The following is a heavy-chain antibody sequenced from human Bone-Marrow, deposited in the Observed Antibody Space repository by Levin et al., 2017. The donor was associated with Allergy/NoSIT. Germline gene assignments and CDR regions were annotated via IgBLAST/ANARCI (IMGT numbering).Heavy chain of an antibody. D-gene: IGHD2-15*01. CDR2: VDPEDGKS. Sequence: EASVKVSCRVSGDTFSELSIHWVRQAPGKGLEWVGAVDPEDGKSIFGQKFQDRVTLTEDTSADTAYMELSSLVSEDTAVYYCASLRRSYLLVGYYYGIDVWGPGTRVTVSS. J-gene: IGHJ6*02. V-gene: IGHV1-24*01. CDR1: GDTFSELS. CDR3: ASLRRSYLLVGYYYGIDV.